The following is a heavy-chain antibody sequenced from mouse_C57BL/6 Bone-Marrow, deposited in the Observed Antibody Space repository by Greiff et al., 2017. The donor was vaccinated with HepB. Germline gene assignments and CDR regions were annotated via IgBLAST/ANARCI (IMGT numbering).Heavy chain of an antibody. V-gene: IGHV1-74*01. Sequence: VQLQQPGAELVKPGASVKVSCKASGYTFTSYWMHWVKQRPGQGLEWIGRIHPSDSDTNYTQKFKGKATLTVDKSSSTAYMQLSSLTSEDAAVYYCASPAHYYGSSPAFAYWGQGTLVTVSA. J-gene: IGHJ3*01. CDR1: GYTFTSYW. CDR2: IHPSDSDT. CDR3: ASPAHYYGSSPAFAY. D-gene: IGHD1-1*01.